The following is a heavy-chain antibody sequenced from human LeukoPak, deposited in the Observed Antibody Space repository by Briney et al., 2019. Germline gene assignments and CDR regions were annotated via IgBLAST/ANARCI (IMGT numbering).Heavy chain of an antibody. Sequence: SETLSLTCAVYGGSFSGYYWSWIRQPPGKGLEWIGEINHSGSTNYNPSLKSRVTISVDTSKNQFSLKLSSVTAADTAVYYCARLYYYDSSGFFDYWGQETLVTVSS. J-gene: IGHJ4*02. V-gene: IGHV4-34*01. CDR2: INHSGST. CDR1: GGSFSGYY. CDR3: ARLYYYDSSGFFDY. D-gene: IGHD3-22*01.